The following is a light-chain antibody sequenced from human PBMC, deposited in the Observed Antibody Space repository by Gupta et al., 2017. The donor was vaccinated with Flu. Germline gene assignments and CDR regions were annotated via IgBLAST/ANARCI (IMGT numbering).Light chain of an antibody. CDR1: SSDVGGYDY. Sequence: ITISCTGTSSDVGGYDYVSWYQQHPGKAPQLIIYDVSNRPSGVSNRFSGSKSGSTASLTISGLQAEDDAEYYCSSRTSSSTHRVVGTGTKLTVL. J-gene: IGLJ2*01. CDR3: SSRTSSSTHRV. V-gene: IGLV2-14*04. CDR2: DVS.